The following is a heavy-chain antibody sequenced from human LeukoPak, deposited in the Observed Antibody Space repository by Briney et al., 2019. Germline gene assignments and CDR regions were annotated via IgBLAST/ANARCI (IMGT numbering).Heavy chain of an antibody. CDR3: ARGWRDGYNFHVWLYFDY. CDR1: GYTFTSYD. V-gene: IGHV1-8*01. Sequence: ASVKVSCKASGYTFTSYDINWVRQATGQGLEWMGWMNPNSGNTGYAQKFQGRVTMTRNTSISTAYMELSRLRSDDTAVYYCARGWRDGYNFHVWLYFDYWGQGTLVTVSS. D-gene: IGHD5-24*01. CDR2: MNPNSGNT. J-gene: IGHJ4*02.